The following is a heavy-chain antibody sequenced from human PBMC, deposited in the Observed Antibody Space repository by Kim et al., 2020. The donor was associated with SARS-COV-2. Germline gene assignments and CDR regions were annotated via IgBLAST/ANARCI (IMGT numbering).Heavy chain of an antibody. CDR2: IYYSGST. CDR3: ATGGSSPPFYYYYYIDG. D-gene: IGHD6-6*01. Sequence: SETLSLTCTVSGGSISSYYWSWIRQPPGKGLEWIWYIYYSGSTNYNPSLKNRVTISVDTYTNQFSFQLISITAPDTAAYYCATGGSSPPFYYYYYIDG. J-gene: IGHJ6*03. CDR1: GGSISSYY. V-gene: IGHV4-59*01.